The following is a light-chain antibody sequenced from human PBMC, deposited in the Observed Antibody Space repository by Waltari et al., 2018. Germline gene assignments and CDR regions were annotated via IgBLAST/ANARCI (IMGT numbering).Light chain of an antibody. J-gene: IGKJ2*01. V-gene: IGKV3D-15*01. CDR2: GTS. CDR3: QQYKNWPPYT. Sequence: EIVMTQSPATLSVSPGERATLSCRASQNVSSNLAWYQQEPGQAPRLLIYGTSTRATGIPARFSGSGSGTEFTLTIGSLQSEDFAVYYCQQYKNWPPYTFVQGTKLEIK. CDR1: QNVSSN.